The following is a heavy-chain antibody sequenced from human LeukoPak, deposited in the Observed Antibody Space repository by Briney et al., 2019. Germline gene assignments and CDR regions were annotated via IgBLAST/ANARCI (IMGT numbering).Heavy chain of an antibody. J-gene: IGHJ4*02. CDR3: ARDLTSTSNWEFDH. D-gene: IGHD1-26*01. Sequence: ASVKVSCKASGYTFADYFIHWVRQAPGQGLEWMGRINPNTGGAEYAPKFQGWVTMTRDTSISTAYVEVSRLISDDTAVYYCARDLTSTSNWEFDHWGRGTLVIVSS. CDR2: INPNTGGA. CDR1: GYTFADYF. V-gene: IGHV1-2*04.